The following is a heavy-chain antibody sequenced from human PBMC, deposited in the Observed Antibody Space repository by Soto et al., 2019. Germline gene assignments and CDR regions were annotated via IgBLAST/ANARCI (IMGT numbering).Heavy chain of an antibody. J-gene: IGHJ4*02. CDR2: IHYTGTT. D-gene: IGHD1-1*01. V-gene: IGHV4-31*03. CDR3: TTGGEASKTGY. CDR1: GVSISSPHHN. Sequence: QVQLQESGPGLVEPSQTLSLTCTVAGVSISSPHHNWGWIRQYPGKALESIGCIHYTGTTYYNPSLKSRVAISVYTSENDCSIRLSSVTGADTAVYYCTTGGEASKTGYWGQGTRCTVSS.